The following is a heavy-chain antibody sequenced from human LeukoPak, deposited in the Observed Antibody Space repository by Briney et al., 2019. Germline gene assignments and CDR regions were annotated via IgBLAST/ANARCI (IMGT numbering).Heavy chain of an antibody. CDR2: INPNSGGT. J-gene: IGHJ4*02. D-gene: IGHD4-17*01. CDR3: ARVVLRTIDY. V-gene: IGHV1-2*02. CDR1: GGTFSSYA. Sequence: ASVKVSCKASGGTFSSYAISWVRQAPGQGLEWMGWINPNSGGTNYAQKFQGRVTMTRDTSISTAYMELSRLRSDDTAVYYCARVVLRTIDYWGQGTLVTVSS.